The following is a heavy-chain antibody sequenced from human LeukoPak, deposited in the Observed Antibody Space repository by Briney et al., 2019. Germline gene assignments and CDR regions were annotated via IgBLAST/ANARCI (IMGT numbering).Heavy chain of an antibody. D-gene: IGHD1-14*01. J-gene: IGHJ4*02. CDR3: ITDLG. CDR2: VDHGGSGT. V-gene: IGHV3-74*01. CDR1: GFTFTSYW. Sequence: GSLRLSCATSGFTFTSYWMHWVRQVAGKGLVWLARVDHGGSGTNYADSVKGRFTISRDNAKSTVYLQMNSLRVEDTAVYYCITDLGWGQGTLVTVSS.